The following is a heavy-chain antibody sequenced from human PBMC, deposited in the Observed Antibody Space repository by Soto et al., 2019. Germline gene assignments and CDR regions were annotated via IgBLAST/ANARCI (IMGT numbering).Heavy chain of an antibody. CDR1: GGSISSSNW. CDR2: IYHSGST. CDR3: ARDYSSSWQNYYSYYGMDV. Sequence: SETLSLTCAVSGGSISSSNWWSWVRQPPGKGLEWIGEIYHSGSTNYNPSLKSRVTISVDKSKNQFSLKLSSVTAADTAVYYCARDYSSSWQNYYSYYGMDVWGQGTTVTVSS. V-gene: IGHV4-4*02. J-gene: IGHJ6*02. D-gene: IGHD6-13*01.